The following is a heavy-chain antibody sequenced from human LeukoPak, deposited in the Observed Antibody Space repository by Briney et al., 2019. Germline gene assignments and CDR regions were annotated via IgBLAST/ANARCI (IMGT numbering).Heavy chain of an antibody. J-gene: IGHJ4*02. D-gene: IGHD3-10*01. V-gene: IGHV4-30-2*01. CDR2: IYHSGST. CDR1: GGSISSGGYS. Sequence: SETLSLTCAVSGGSISSGGYSWSWIRQPPGKGLEWIGCIYHSGSTYYNPSLKSRVTISVDRSKNQFSLKLSSVTAADTAVYYCARGRYYGSGTHFDYWGQGTLVTVSS. CDR3: ARGRYYGSGTHFDY.